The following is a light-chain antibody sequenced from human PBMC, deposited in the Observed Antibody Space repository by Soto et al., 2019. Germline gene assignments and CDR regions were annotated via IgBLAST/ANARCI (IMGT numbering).Light chain of an antibody. CDR3: QQYDKLPS. J-gene: IGKJ4*01. Sequence: IQMTHSASSVSASVGDRVTITCQASQDISTYLNWYQQKPGKAPKLLIYDATNLEIGVPSRFSGSGSGTDFTFTISSLQPEDIATYYCQQYDKLPSFGGGTKVDIK. CDR2: DAT. V-gene: IGKV1-33*01. CDR1: QDISTY.